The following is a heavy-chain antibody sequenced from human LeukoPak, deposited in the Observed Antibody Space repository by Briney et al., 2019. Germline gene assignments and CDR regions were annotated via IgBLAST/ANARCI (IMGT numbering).Heavy chain of an antibody. CDR1: GFTFSSYW. D-gene: IGHD3-22*01. V-gene: IGHV3-74*01. CDR3: ARDYYDSSGYYFY. CDR2: INSDGSST. Sequence: GGSLRLSCAASGFTFSSYWMHWVRQAPGKGLVWVSRINSDGSSTSYADSVKGRFAISRDNAKSTLYLQMNSLRAEDTAVYYCARDYYDSSGYYFYWGQGTLVTVSS. J-gene: IGHJ4*02.